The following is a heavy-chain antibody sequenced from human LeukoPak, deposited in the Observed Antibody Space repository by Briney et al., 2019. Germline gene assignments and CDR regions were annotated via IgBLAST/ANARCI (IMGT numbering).Heavy chain of an antibody. CDR1: GFNFNKYE. J-gene: IGHJ4*02. CDR3: ARDGDNAWDFDS. V-gene: IGHV3-48*03. CDR2: INARVATI. D-gene: IGHD7-27*01. Sequence: GGSLRLSCAASGFNFNKYEMNWVRQAPGKGLEWISYINARVATIENADSVRGRFTISRDNAKNSLFLQMNSLRAEDTAVYYCARDGDNAWDFDSWGQGNLVTVSS.